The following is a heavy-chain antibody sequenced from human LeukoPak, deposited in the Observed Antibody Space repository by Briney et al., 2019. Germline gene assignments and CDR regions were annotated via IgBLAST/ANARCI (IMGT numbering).Heavy chain of an antibody. Sequence: GGSLRLSCAASGFTFSDYYMSWVRQAPGKGLEWVSGLCPSDGNTYYAGSVKGRFTISRDNSKNTLYLQMNSLRAEDTAIYYCAKADGGSCYSRSQNWGQGTLVTVSS. D-gene: IGHD2-15*01. J-gene: IGHJ4*02. CDR3: AKADGGSCYSRSQN. CDR2: LCPSDGNT. V-gene: IGHV3-23*01. CDR1: GFTFSDYY.